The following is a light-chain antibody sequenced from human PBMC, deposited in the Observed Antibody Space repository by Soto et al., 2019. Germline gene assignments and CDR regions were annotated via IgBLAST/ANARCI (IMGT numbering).Light chain of an antibody. CDR1: QSVSSN. Sequence: EIVMTQSPATLSVSPGERATLSCRASQSVSSNLAWYPQKPGHAPRLLIYGASTRATGIPARFSGRGSGTEFTITISSLQSEYFAVYYCQQYNNGAPFPFGPGTKVDIK. CDR2: GAS. CDR3: QQYNNGAPFP. J-gene: IGKJ3*01. V-gene: IGKV3-15*01.